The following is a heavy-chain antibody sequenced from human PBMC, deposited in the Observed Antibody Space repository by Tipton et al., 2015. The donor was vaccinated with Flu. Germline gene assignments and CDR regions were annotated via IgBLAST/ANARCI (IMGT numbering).Heavy chain of an antibody. CDR2: IRRKAYGGTP. J-gene: IGHJ4*02. Sequence: RSLRLSCTVSGFTFDDYAVTWVRQAPGKGLEWVGFIRRKAYGGTPEYAASVKGRFTISRDESKSIAYLQMNSLKTEDTAVYYCSRDPHSDEAMDYWGQGTFVTVSS. CDR1: GFTFDDYA. D-gene: IGHD2-21*02. V-gene: IGHV3-49*04. CDR3: SRDPHSDEAMDY.